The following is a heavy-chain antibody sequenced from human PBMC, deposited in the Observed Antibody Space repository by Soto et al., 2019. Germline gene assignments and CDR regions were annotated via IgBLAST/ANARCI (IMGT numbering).Heavy chain of an antibody. CDR2: IVVGSGNT. D-gene: IGHD3-10*01. J-gene: IGHJ6*03. CDR3: SADYPSRSITMVRGDLGYYYYYMDV. CDR1: GFTFTSSA. V-gene: IGHV1-58*02. Sequence: ASVKVSCKASGFTFTSSAMQWVRQARGQRLEWIGWIVVGSGNTNYAQKFQERVTITRDMSTSTAYMELSSLRSEDTAVYFFSADYPSRSITMVRGDLGYYYYYMDVWGKGTTVTVSS.